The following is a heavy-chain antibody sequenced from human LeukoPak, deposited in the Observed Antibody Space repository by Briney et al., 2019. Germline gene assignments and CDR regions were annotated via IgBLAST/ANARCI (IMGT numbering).Heavy chain of an antibody. J-gene: IGHJ4*02. CDR1: GYTFTGYY. Sequence: ASVKVSCKASGYTFTGYYMHRVRQAPGQGLEWMGWINPNSGGTNYAQKFQGRVTMTRDTSISTAYMELSRLRSDDTAVYYCARGRIPNNKLVVVPAAMGYWGQGTLVTVSS. CDR2: INPNSGGT. V-gene: IGHV1-2*02. D-gene: IGHD2-2*01. CDR3: ARGRIPNNKLVVVPAAMGY.